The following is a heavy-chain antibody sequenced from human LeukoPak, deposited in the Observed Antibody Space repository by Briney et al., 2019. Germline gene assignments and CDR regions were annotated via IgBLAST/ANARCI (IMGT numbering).Heavy chain of an antibody. CDR1: GFTFSSYW. D-gene: IGHD3-10*01. CDR2: IKQDGSEK. CDR3: ARAGITMVRGVRPHGMDV. Sequence: GGSLRLSCAASGFTFSSYWMSWVRQAPGKGLEWVANIKQDGSEKYYVDSVKGRFTISRDNAKNSLYLQMNSLRAEDTAVYYCARAGITMVRGVRPHGMDVWGQGTTVTVSS. V-gene: IGHV3-7*01. J-gene: IGHJ6*02.